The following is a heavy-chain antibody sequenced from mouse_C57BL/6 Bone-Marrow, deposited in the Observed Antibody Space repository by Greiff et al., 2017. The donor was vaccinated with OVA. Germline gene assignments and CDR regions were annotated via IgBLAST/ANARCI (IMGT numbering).Heavy chain of an antibody. V-gene: IGHV3-8*01. J-gene: IGHJ1*03. Sequence: VQLKESGPGLAKPSQTLSLTCSVTGYSITSDYWNWIRKFPGNKLEYMGYISYSGSTYYNPSLKSRISITRDTSKNQYYLQLNSVTTEDTATYYCARSPIYYYGSYWYFDVWGTGTTVTVSS. D-gene: IGHD1-1*01. CDR3: ARSPIYYYGSYWYFDV. CDR1: GYSITSDY. CDR2: ISYSGST.